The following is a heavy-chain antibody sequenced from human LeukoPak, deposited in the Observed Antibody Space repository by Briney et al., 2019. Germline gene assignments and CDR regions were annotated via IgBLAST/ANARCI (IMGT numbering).Heavy chain of an antibody. D-gene: IGHD4-17*01. CDR1: GYTFTSYG. V-gene: IGHV1-18*01. CDR3: ARDPSPTVTTKLDY. CDR2: ISAYNGNT. Sequence: ASVKVSCKASGYTFTSYGISWVRQAPGQGLEWMGWISAYNGNTNYAQKLQGRVTMTTDTSTSTAYMELSSLRSEDTAVYYCARDPSPTVTTKLDYWGQGTLVTVSS. J-gene: IGHJ4*02.